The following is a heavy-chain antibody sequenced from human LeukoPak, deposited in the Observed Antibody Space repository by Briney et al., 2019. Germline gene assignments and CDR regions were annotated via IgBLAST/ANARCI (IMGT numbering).Heavy chain of an antibody. V-gene: IGHV3-43D*03. CDR1: GFTFDDYA. CDR3: AKEGYCSSTSCYGLDY. J-gene: IGHJ4*02. CDR2: ISWDGGST. D-gene: IGHD2-2*01. Sequence: PGGSLRLSCAASGFTFDDYAMHWVRQAPGKGLEWVSLISWDGGSTYYADSVEGRFTISRDNSKNSLYLQMNSLRAEDTALYYCAKEGYCSSTSCYGLDYWGQGTLVTVSS.